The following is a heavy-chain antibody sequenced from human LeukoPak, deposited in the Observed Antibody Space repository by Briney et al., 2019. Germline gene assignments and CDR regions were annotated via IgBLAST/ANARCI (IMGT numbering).Heavy chain of an antibody. D-gene: IGHD1-1*01. V-gene: IGHV4-59*08. CDR3: VRRNDVMDV. CDR1: GGSISSQY. CDR2: INYSGST. J-gene: IGHJ6*02. Sequence: SETLSLTCTVSGGSISSQYWSWIRQPPGKGLEWIAYINYSGSTKYNPSLKSRVTISVDASKNQFSLRLSSVTAADTAIYYCVRRNDVMDVWGQGTTVTVSS.